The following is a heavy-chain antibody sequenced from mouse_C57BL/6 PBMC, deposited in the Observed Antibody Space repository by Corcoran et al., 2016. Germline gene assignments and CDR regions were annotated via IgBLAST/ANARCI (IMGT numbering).Heavy chain of an antibody. V-gene: IGHV1-84*01. Sequence: QIQLQQSGPELVKPGASVKISCKASGYTFTDYYINWVKQRPGQGLEWIGWIYPGSDNTKYNEKFKGKATLTVDTSSSTAYMQLSSLTSEDSAVYFCARAGDYGNYARYFDYWGQGTTLTVSS. J-gene: IGHJ2*01. CDR1: GYTFTDYY. CDR2: IYPGSDNT. CDR3: ARAGDYGNYARYFDY. D-gene: IGHD2-1*01.